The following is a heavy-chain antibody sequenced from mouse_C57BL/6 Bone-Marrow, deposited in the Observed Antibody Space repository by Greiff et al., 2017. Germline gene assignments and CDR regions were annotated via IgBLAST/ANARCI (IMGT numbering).Heavy chain of an antibody. V-gene: IGHV1-80*01. Sequence: VQLQQSGAELVKPGAPVKLSCKVSGYAFSTYWMNWVKQRPGRGLEWIGKIYPGDGGTKYNGKFKGKATLTVDKSSSTAYMQLSSLTSEDSAVYFCARDWDYLDYWGQGTSLTVSS. D-gene: IGHD4-1*01. CDR3: ARDWDYLDY. J-gene: IGHJ2*02. CDR1: GYAFSTYW. CDR2: IYPGDGGT.